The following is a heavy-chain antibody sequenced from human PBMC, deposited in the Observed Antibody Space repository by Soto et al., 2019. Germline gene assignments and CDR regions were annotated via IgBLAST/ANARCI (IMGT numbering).Heavy chain of an antibody. V-gene: IGHV1-18*01. CDR2: ISAYTGNA. J-gene: IGHJ2*01. D-gene: IGHD3-22*01. CDR1: GYAFTSYG. CDR3: ARLGPYDSSGQGAYWYFDL. Sequence: GASVKVSCKASGYAFTSYGITWVRQAPGQGLEWMGWISAYTGNANYAQNLQGRVTMTTDTSASTAYMELSSLRSEDTAVYYCARLGPYDSSGQGAYWYFDLWGRGTLVTVSS.